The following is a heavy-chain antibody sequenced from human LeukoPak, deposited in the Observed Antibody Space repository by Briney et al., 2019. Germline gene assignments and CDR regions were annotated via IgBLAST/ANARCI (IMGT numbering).Heavy chain of an antibody. Sequence: ASVKVSCKASGYTFSSSGISWVRQAPGQGLEWMGWISAYNGNTNYAQKLQGRVTMTTDTSTSTAYMELRSLRSDDTAVYYCARGAIVGASPDTYYYGMDVWGQGTTVTVSS. CDR2: ISAYNGNT. CDR3: ARGAIVGASPDTYYYGMDV. V-gene: IGHV1-18*01. J-gene: IGHJ6*02. CDR1: GYTFSSSG. D-gene: IGHD1-26*01.